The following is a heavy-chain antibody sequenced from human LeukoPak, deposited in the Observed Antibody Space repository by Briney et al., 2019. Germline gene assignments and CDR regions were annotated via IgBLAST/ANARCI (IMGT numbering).Heavy chain of an antibody. CDR1: GYTFTSYG. J-gene: IGHJ4*02. Sequence: ASVKVSCKASGYTFTSYGISWVRQAPGQGLEWMGWISANNGNTNYAQKLQGRVTMTTDTSTSTAYMELRSLRSDDTAVYYCARETYYYDSSGYPIDYWGQGTLVTVSS. V-gene: IGHV1-18*01. D-gene: IGHD3-22*01. CDR2: ISANNGNT. CDR3: ARETYYYDSSGYPIDY.